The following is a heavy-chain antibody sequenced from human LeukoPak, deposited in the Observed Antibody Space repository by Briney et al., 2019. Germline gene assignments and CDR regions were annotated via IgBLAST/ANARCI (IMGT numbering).Heavy chain of an antibody. D-gene: IGHD4/OR15-4a*01. V-gene: IGHV1-18*04. Sequence: GASVKVSCTASGYAFSDHGVNWVRQAPGQALEWMGWISGYNGHTSYAQKFQGRVMVTTDRSTNTAYLELRSLRSDDTAVYYCARVPNPRNTYGSNDKWGQGTLVTVSS. CDR1: GYAFSDHG. CDR3: ARVPNPRNTYGSNDK. J-gene: IGHJ4*02. CDR2: ISGYNGHT.